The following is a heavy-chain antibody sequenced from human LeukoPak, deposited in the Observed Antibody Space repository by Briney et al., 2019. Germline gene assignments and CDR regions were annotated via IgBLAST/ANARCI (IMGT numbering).Heavy chain of an antibody. J-gene: IGHJ3*01. CDR1: GGPITGYY. V-gene: IGHV4-59*01. D-gene: IGHD6-13*01. CDR3: ARPYSSNWYDAFHF. CDR2: VSYRGST. Sequence: SETLSLTCTVFGGPITGYYWSWIRQPPGKGLEWIGYVSYRGSTSYNPSLKSRVTISVGTSKNQFSLKLSSVTAADTAVYYCARPYSSNWYDAFHFWGQGTMVTVSS.